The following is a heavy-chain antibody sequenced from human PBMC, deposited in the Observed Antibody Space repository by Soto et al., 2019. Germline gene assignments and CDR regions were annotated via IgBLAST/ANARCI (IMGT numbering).Heavy chain of an antibody. D-gene: IGHD3-10*01. J-gene: IGHJ5*02. CDR1: GSSISSYY. Sequence: SETLSLTCTFFGSSISSYYLSLIRQPPGKGLGWIGYIYYSGSTNYNPSLKSRVTISVDTSKNQFSLKLSSVTAADTAVYYCERSRGYYGSTGWFDPWGQGTLVTVSS. V-gene: IGHV4-59*01. CDR2: IYYSGST. CDR3: ERSRGYYGSTGWFDP.